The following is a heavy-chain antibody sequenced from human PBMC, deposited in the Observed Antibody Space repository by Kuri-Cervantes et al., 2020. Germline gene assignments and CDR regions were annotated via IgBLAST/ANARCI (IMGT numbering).Heavy chain of an antibody. CDR1: GYTFNNYG. D-gene: IGHD1-14*01. J-gene: IGHJ6*03. CDR2: ISAYNGNT. V-gene: IGHV1-18*01. CDR3: ARGWGEPGGGYYHYYMDV. Sequence: ASVKVSCKASGYTFNNYGISWVRQAPGQGLEWMGWISAYNGNTNFAQKFQGRVSMTTEASTSTAYMELRSLRSDDTAVYYWARGWGEPGGGYYHYYMDVWGRGTTVTVSS.